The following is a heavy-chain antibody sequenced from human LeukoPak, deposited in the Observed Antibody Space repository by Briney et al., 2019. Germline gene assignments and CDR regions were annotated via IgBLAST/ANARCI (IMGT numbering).Heavy chain of an antibody. Sequence: SETLSLTCTVSGGSISSYYWSWIRQPPGKGLEWIGYIYYSGSTNYNPSLKSRVTISVDTSKNQFSLKLSSVTAADTAVYYCARAIPPIVVVPAAIHDAFDIWGQGTMVTVSS. V-gene: IGHV4-59*01. CDR1: GGSISSYY. CDR3: ARAIPPIVVVPAAIHDAFDI. CDR2: IYYSGST. J-gene: IGHJ3*02. D-gene: IGHD2-2*01.